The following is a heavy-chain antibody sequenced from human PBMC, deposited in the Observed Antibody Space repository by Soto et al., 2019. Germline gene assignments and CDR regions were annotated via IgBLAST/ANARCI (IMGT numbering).Heavy chain of an antibody. D-gene: IGHD2-21*02. V-gene: IGHV1-18*01. CDR3: ASASDSSYWFDP. J-gene: IGHJ5*02. CDR1: GYTFTSYG. CDR2: ISAYNGNT. Sequence: QVQLVQSGAEVKKPGASVKVSCKASGYTFTSYGISWVRQAPGQGLEWMGWISAYNGNTNYAQKLQGRVTMTTDTSTSTADMELRSLRYDDTAVYYCASASDSSYWFDPWGQGTLVTVSS.